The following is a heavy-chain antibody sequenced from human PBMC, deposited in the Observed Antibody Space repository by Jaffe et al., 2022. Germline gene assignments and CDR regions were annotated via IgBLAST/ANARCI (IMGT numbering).Heavy chain of an antibody. D-gene: IGHD6-13*01. CDR3: VTYRPITAGDNYDY. V-gene: IGHV3-66*02. J-gene: IGHJ4*02. CDR1: GFTVSGKF. CDR2: LYSGGTT. Sequence: EVQMVESGGALVQPGGSLRLSCAVSGFTVSGKFMSWVRQAPGKGLEWVSLLYSGGTTYYADSVKGRFSISREASMNTLALQMNSLRSEDSGVYYCVTYRPITAGDNYDYWGQGTLVTVSS.